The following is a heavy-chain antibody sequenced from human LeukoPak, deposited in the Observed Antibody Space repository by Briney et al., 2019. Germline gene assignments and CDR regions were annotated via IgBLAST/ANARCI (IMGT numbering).Heavy chain of an antibody. Sequence: GGSLRLSCAASGFTFSSYAMSWVRQAPGKGLQWVSAISGSGGSTDYADSVKGRFTISRDNSKNTLYLQMNSLRAEDTAVYYCAKERESSGWYEGGFDYWGQGTLVTVSS. D-gene: IGHD6-19*01. CDR1: GFTFSSYA. V-gene: IGHV3-23*01. J-gene: IGHJ4*02. CDR3: AKERESSGWYEGGFDY. CDR2: ISGSGGST.